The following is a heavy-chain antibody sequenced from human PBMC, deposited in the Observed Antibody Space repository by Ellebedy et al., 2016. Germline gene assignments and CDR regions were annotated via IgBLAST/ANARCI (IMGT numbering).Heavy chain of an antibody. CDR1: GFTFSSYS. CDR3: ARTGGSGSYYGNPFDY. J-gene: IGHJ4*02. V-gene: IGHV3-21*01. D-gene: IGHD3-10*01. Sequence: GESLKISCAASGFTFSSYSMNWVRQAPGKGLEWVSSISSSSSYIYYADSVKGRFTISRDNAKNSLYLQMNSLRAEDTAVYYCARTGGSGSYYGNPFDYWGQGTLVTVSS. CDR2: ISSSSSYI.